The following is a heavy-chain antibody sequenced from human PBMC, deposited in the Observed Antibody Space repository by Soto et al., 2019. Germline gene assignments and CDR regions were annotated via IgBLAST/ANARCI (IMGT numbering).Heavy chain of an antibody. CDR2: ISSTTNYI. CDR1: GFTFTRYS. J-gene: IGHJ4*02. CDR3: ARESEDLPSNFDY. Sequence: EVQLVESGGGLVKPGGSLRLSCAASGFTFTRYSMNWVRQAPGKGLEWVSSISSTTNYIYYADSMKGRFTVSRDNAKNSVYLDMNSLSAEDTAVYYCARESEDLPSNFDYLGQGTLVTVSS. V-gene: IGHV3-21*01.